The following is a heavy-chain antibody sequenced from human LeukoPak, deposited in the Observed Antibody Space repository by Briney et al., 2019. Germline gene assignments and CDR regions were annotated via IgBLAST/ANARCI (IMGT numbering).Heavy chain of an antibody. CDR2: INPNSGGT. J-gene: IGHJ4*02. D-gene: IGHD3-16*01. CDR1: GYTFTDYY. V-gene: IGHV1-2*02. CDR3: ARPSEDASPLTVDY. Sequence: GASVKVSCKASGYTFTDYYIRWVRRAPGQGLEWMGWINPNSGGTNYAQKFQGRVTMTRDTSISTAYMELGRLTSDDTAMYYCARPSEDASPLTVDYWGQGTLVTVSS.